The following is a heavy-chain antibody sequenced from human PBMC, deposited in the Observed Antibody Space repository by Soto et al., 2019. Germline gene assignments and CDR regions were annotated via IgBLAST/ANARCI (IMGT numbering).Heavy chain of an antibody. CDR1: GFSLSTSGVG. D-gene: IGHD5-12*01. Sequence: QITLKESGPTLVKPTQTLTLTCTFSGFSLSTSGVGVGWIRQPPGKALEWLALIYWDDDKRYSPSLKSRLTITKDTSKSPVVLTMTNMDPVDTATYYCAHGAVEMATDWYFDLWGRGTLVTVSS. V-gene: IGHV2-5*02. J-gene: IGHJ2*01. CDR3: AHGAVEMATDWYFDL. CDR2: IYWDDDK.